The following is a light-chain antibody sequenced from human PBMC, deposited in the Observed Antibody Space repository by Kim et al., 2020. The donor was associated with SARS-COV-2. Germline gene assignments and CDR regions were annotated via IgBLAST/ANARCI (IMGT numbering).Light chain of an antibody. CDR2: GAS. Sequence: PGERATLPCTASQSVNSNLAWYQKKPGQAPTRLIYGASSRATGIPARFSGSGSGTEFTLTISSLQSEDFALYYCQQYNNWPPITFGQGTRLEIK. CDR1: QSVNSN. V-gene: IGKV3-15*01. CDR3: QQYNNWPPIT. J-gene: IGKJ5*01.